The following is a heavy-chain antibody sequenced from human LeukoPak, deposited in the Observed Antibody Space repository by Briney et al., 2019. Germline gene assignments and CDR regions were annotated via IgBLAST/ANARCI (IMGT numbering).Heavy chain of an antibody. CDR2: IYYSGST. CDR3: ARGGRFGAGNDY. D-gene: IGHD3-10*01. V-gene: IGHV4-39*07. Sequence: SETLSLTCTVSGGSIGSSSYYWGWIRQPPGKGLEWIGSIYYSGSTYYNPSLKSRVTISVDTSKNQFSLKLSSVTAADTAVYYCARGGRFGAGNDYWGQGTLVAVSS. CDR1: GGSIGSSSYY. J-gene: IGHJ4*02.